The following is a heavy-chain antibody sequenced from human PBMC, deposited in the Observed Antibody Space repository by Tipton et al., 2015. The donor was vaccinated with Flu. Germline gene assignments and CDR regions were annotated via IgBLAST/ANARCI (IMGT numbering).Heavy chain of an antibody. J-gene: IGHJ5*02. Sequence: TLSLTCTVSGDSISSSYYWAWIRQAPGKGLEWIGNIYRTGTTYHNPSLKSRVTISVDTSKTQFSLKLSSVTAADTAVYYCARHLRCGGYCYSPLPQSGFEPWRQVILVTVSS. D-gene: IGHD2-21*02. V-gene: IGHV4-38-2*02. CDR3: ARHLRCGGYCYSPLPQSGFEP. CDR2: IYRTGTT. CDR1: GDSISSSYY.